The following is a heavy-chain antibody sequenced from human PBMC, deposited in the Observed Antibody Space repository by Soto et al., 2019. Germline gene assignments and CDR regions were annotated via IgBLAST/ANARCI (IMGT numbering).Heavy chain of an antibody. J-gene: IGHJ4*02. CDR2: ISYSGNT. CDR3: ARAPMVLSRSYFDS. CDR1: VGSISKFY. Sequence: SETLSLTCTVSVGSISKFYWSWIRQPPGKGLEWIGYISYSGNTNYNPSLKSRVSISVDTSKNQLSLNLTSVTAADTAVYYCARAPMVLSRSYFDSWGQGTPVNVS. V-gene: IGHV4-59*01. D-gene: IGHD2-8*01.